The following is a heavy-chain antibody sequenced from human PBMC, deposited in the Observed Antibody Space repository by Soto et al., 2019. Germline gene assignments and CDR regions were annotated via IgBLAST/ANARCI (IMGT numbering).Heavy chain of an antibody. J-gene: IGHJ6*02. CDR2: IIPIFGTA. D-gene: IGHD6-13*01. CDR3: ARDWGGVAAADYYYGMDV. Sequence: QVQLVQSGAEVKKPGSSVKVSCKASGGTFSSYAISWVRQAPGQGLEWMGGIIPIFGTANYAQKFQGRVTITADESTSTAYMELSSLRSEETAVYYCARDWGGVAAADYYYGMDVWGQGTTVTVSS. V-gene: IGHV1-69*01. CDR1: GGTFSSYA.